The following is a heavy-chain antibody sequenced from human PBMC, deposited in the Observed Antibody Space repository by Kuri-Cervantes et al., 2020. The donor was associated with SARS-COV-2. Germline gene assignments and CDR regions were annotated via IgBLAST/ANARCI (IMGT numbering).Heavy chain of an antibody. CDR2: IYYSGST. CDR3: ARPIVAAGFDY. CDR1: GDSISSNSCF. Sequence: SETLSLTCTVSGDSISSNSCFWGWIRQPPGRGLEWIGNIYYSGSTYYNPSLKSRVTISVDTSKKQFSLKLSSVTAADTAVYYCARPIVAAGFDYWGQGTLVTVSS. D-gene: IGHD6-13*01. V-gene: IGHV4-39*01. J-gene: IGHJ4*02.